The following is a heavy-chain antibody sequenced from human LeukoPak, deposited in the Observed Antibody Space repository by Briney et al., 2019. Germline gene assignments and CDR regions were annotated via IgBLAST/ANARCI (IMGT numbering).Heavy chain of an antibody. CDR1: GFTFSSYG. CDR2: ISGSGDRT. D-gene: IGHD3-10*02. CDR3: AELGITMIGGV. J-gene: IGHJ6*04. V-gene: IGHV3-23*01. Sequence: GGSLRLSRAASGFTFSSYGMSWVRQAPGKGLEWVSTISGSGDRTYYADSVKGRFTISRDNSKNTLFLHMNSLRAEDTAVYYCAELGITMIGGVWGKGTTVTISS.